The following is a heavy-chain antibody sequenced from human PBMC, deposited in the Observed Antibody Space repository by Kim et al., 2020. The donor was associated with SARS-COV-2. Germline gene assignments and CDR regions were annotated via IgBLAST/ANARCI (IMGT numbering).Heavy chain of an antibody. V-gene: IGHV4-4*06. J-gene: IGHJ6*02. Sequence: KSRVTMSVDTSKNQFSLKLSSVTAADTAVYYCARDVHHDILTGFRYGMDVWGQGTTVTVSS. D-gene: IGHD3-9*01. CDR3: ARDVHHDILTGFRYGMDV.